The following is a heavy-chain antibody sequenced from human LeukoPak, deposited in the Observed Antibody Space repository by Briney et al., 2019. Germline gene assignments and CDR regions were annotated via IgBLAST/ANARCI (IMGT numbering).Heavy chain of an antibody. CDR1: GYTLTELS. J-gene: IGHJ5*02. CDR2: FDPEDGET. CDR3: APNYHGNPWFDP. Sequence: ASVKVSCKVSGYTLTELSMHWVRQAPGKGLEWMGGFDPEDGETIYAQKFQGRVTMTEVTSTDTAYMELSSLRSEDTAVYCCAPNYHGNPWFDPWGQGTLVTVSS. V-gene: IGHV1-24*01. D-gene: IGHD5-24*01.